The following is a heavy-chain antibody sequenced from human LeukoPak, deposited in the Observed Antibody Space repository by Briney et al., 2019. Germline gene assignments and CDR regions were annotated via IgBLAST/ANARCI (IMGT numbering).Heavy chain of an antibody. Sequence: GGSLRLSCAASGFTFSSYSMNWVRQAPGKGLEWVSSISGRSSFRYYADSVKGRFTISRDNARDSLFLQMNSLRAEDTAVYYCAREPTTVTTDASFDCWGQGTLVTVSS. CDR3: AREPTTVTTDASFDC. D-gene: IGHD4-17*01. J-gene: IGHJ4*02. CDR1: GFTFSSYS. CDR2: ISGRSSFR. V-gene: IGHV3-21*01.